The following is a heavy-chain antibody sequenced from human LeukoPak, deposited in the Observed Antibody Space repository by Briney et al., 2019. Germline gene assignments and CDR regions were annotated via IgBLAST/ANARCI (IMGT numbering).Heavy chain of an antibody. V-gene: IGHV1-8*01. D-gene: IGHD3-16*01. CDR1: GYTFTSYD. J-gene: IGHJ6*02. CDR3: ARGMLTYYYVSYGMDV. Sequence: ASVKVSCKASGYTFTSYDINWVRQATGQGLEWMGWMNPNSGNTGYAQKSQGRVTMTRNTSISIAYMELSSLRSEDTAVYYCARGMLTYYYVSYGMDVWGQGTTVTVSS. CDR2: MNPNSGNT.